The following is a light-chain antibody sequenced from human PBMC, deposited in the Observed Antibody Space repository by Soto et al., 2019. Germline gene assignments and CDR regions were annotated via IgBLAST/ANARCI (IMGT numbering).Light chain of an antibody. CDR1: SNDVGGFDF. J-gene: IGLJ3*02. V-gene: IGLV2-14*01. CDR3: NSYTSTSARV. CDR2: EVS. Sequence: QSALTQPASVSGSPGQSITISCTATSNDVGGFDFVSWYQQHPGKAPKVIIYEVSNRPSGVSDRFSGSKSGNTASLTISGLQAEDEADYYCNSYTSTSARVFGGGTKLTVL.